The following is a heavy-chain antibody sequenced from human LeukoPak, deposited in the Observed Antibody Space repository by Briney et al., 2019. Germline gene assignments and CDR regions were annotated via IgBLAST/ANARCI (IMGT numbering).Heavy chain of an antibody. V-gene: IGHV3-30*02. J-gene: IGHJ4*02. CDR1: GFTFSSYG. CDR3: AKGTILIPAGIDY. CDR2: IRYDGSNK. D-gene: IGHD2-2*01. Sequence: GGSLRLSCAASGFTFSSYGMHWVRQAPGKGLEWVAFIRYDGSNKYYADSVKGRFTISRDNSKNTLYLQMNSLRAEDTAVCYCAKGTILIPAGIDYWGQGTLVTVSS.